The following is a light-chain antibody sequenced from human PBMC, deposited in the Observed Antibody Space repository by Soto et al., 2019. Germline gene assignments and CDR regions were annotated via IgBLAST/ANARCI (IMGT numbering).Light chain of an antibody. CDR2: GAS. J-gene: IGKJ2*01. Sequence: EIVMTQSPATLSVSPGERATLSCRASQSVSSNLAWYQQKPGQAPRLLIYGASTRATGIPARFSGSGSGTECTLTISSLQSEDFAVYYGQQYNNWPPYTFGKGTKLEIK. CDR1: QSVSSN. CDR3: QQYNNWPPYT. V-gene: IGKV3-15*01.